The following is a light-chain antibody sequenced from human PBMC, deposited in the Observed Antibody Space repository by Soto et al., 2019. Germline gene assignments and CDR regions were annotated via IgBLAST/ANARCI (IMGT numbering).Light chain of an antibody. CDR1: QSLLHSNGYTY. V-gene: IGKV2-28*01. Sequence: DIVMTQSPLSLPVTPGEPASISCRSSQSLLHSNGYTYLDWYLQKPGQSPQLLIYLGSNRASGVPDRISGSGSGTDLTLKISRVETEDVGVYYCMQALQTTPITFGQGTRLEIK. J-gene: IGKJ5*01. CDR2: LGS. CDR3: MQALQTTPIT.